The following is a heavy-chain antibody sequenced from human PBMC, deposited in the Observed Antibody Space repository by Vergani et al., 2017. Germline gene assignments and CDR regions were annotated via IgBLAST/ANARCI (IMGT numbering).Heavy chain of an antibody. CDR2: ISGSGGGT. CDR3: AKMLAYNWNRFDY. CDR1: GFTFSSYA. D-gene: IGHD1-20*01. J-gene: IGHJ4*02. Sequence: EVQLLESGGTLVQPGGSLRLSCAASGFTFSSYAMSWVRQAPGKGLEWVSAISGSGGGTYYADSVKGRFTISRDNSKNTLYLQMNSLRAEDTAVYYCAKMLAYNWNRFDYWGQGTLVTVSS. V-gene: IGHV3-23*01.